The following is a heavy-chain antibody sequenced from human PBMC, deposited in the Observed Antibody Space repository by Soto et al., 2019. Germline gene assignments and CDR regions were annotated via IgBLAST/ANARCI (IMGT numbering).Heavy chain of an antibody. CDR3: ARGGGSWYCFDY. CDR1: GFTFNSYA. J-gene: IGHJ4*02. D-gene: IGHD6-13*01. Sequence: QVQLVESGGGVVQPGRSLRLSCAASGFTFNSYAMHWVRQAPGEGLEWMAIISNDGSSKYYTDSVKGRFTISRDNFKNTVYLQMNSLRAEDTAVYYCARGGGSWYCFDYWGQGTLVTISS. CDR2: ISNDGSSK. V-gene: IGHV3-30-3*01.